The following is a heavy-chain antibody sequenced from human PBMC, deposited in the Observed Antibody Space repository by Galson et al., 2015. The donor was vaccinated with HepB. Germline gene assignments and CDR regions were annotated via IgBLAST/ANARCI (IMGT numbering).Heavy chain of an antibody. V-gene: IGHV6-1*01. CDR1: GDGVSSKSAA. CDR2: TYYRSKWYS. Sequence: CAISGDGVSSKSAAWNWIRQSPSRGLEWLGRTYYRSKWYSEYAASVKSRITINPDTSKNQFSLQLNSVTPEDAAVYYCARLGDVDVWGQGTTVTVSS. CDR3: ARLGDVDV. J-gene: IGHJ6*02. D-gene: IGHD3-16*01.